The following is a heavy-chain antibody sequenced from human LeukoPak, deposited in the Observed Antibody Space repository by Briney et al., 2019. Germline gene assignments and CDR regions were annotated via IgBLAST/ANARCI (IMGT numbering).Heavy chain of an antibody. V-gene: IGHV4-39*02. CDR3: AREHTIFDGMDV. CDR2: IYYSGST. J-gene: IGHJ6*02. Sequence: PAETLSLTCTVSGGSISSSSYYWGWIRQPPGKGLEWIGSIYYSGSTYYNPSLKSRVTISVDTSKNQFSLKLSSVTAADTAVYYCAREHTIFDGMDVWGQGTTVTVSS. CDR1: GGSISSSSYY. D-gene: IGHD3-3*01.